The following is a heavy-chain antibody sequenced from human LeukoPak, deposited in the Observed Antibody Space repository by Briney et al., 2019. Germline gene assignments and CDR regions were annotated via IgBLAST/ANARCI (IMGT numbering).Heavy chain of an antibody. J-gene: IGHJ4*02. CDR2: ISGSGSST. CDR3: AKGSGWPYYFDY. Sequence: GGSLRLSCAASGFTFSSYAMTWVRQAPGKGLEWVSAISGSGSSTYYADSVKGRFTISRDNPKNTLYLQMNSLRAEDTAVYYCAKGSGWPYYFDYWGQGTLVTVSS. D-gene: IGHD6-19*01. V-gene: IGHV3-23*01. CDR1: GFTFSSYA.